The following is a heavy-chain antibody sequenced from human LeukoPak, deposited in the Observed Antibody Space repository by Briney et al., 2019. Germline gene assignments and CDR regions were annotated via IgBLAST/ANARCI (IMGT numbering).Heavy chain of an antibody. V-gene: IGHV3-21*01. CDR3: ARKRDSSGWYAPRYYYCGMHG. J-gene: IGHJ6*02. D-gene: IGHD6-19*01. CDR2: ISSSGSYI. CDR1: GFTFSSYS. Sequence: GGSLRLSCAPSGFTFSSYSMNWVRQAPGKGLEWVSSISSSGSYIYYADLVKGRFTISRDNAKNSLYLQMNSMRAEDTSVYYCARKRDSSGWYAPRYYYCGMHGWGQGATVTVSS.